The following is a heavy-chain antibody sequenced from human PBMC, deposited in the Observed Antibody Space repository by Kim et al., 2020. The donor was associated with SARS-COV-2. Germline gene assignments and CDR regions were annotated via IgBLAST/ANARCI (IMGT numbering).Heavy chain of an antibody. CDR1: GYTFTGYY. V-gene: IGHV1-2*04. CDR2: INPNSGGT. D-gene: IGHD3-10*01. CDR3: ARAPMVRGVIGRYYGMDV. Sequence: ASVKVSCKASGYTFTGYYMHWVRQAPGQGLEWMGWINPNSGGTNYAQKFQGWVTMTRDTSISTAYMELSRLRSDDTAVYYCARAPMVRGVIGRYYGMDVWGQGTTVTVSS. J-gene: IGHJ6*02.